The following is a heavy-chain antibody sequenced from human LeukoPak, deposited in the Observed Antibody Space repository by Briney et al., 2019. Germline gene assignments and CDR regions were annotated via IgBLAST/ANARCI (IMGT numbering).Heavy chain of an antibody. V-gene: IGHV3-9*01. Sequence: GGSLRLSCAASGFTFDDYAMHWVRQAPGKGLEWVSGISWNSGSIGYADSVKGRFTISRDNAKNSLYLQMNSLRAEDTALYYCAKATEYCSSTSCYYYFDYWGQGTLVTVSS. CDR3: AKATEYCSSTSCYYYFDY. CDR1: GFTFDDYA. CDR2: ISWNSGSI. D-gene: IGHD2-2*01. J-gene: IGHJ4*02.